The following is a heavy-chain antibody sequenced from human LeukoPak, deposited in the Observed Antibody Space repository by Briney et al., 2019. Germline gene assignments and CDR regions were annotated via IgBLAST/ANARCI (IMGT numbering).Heavy chain of an antibody. Sequence: ASVKDSCKASGYTFTAYYINWVRQAPGQGLEWMGWITPNSGGTNYAQRFQGRVTMTRDTSISTAYMELSRLRSDDTAVYYCVRTAQFGVVEDAFDIWGQGTVVSLSS. CDR1: GYTFTAYY. CDR3: VRTAQFGVVEDAFDI. D-gene: IGHD3-3*01. V-gene: IGHV1-2*02. J-gene: IGHJ3*02. CDR2: ITPNSGGT.